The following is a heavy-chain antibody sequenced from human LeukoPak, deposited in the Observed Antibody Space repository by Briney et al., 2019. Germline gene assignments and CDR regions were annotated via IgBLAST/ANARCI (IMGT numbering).Heavy chain of an antibody. V-gene: IGHV3-49*04. D-gene: IGHD1-26*01. CDR2: IRSKAYGGTT. CDR1: GFTFGDYA. J-gene: IGHJ1*01. CDR3: TGEWELLSVRVTAEYFQH. Sequence: PGGSLRLSCTASGFTFGDYAMSWVRQAPGKGLEWVGFIRSKAYGGTTEYAASVKGRFTISRDDSKSIAYLQMNSLKTEDTAVYYCTGEWELLSVRVTAEYFQHWGQGTLVTVSS.